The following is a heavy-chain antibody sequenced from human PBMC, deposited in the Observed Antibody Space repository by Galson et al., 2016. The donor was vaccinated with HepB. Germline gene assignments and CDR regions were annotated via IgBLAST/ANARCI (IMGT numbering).Heavy chain of an antibody. CDR2: VSSSSSYI. V-gene: IGHV3-21*01. Sequence: SLRLSCAASGITFSRYTMNWVSSVSSSSSYIYYADSVKGRFTISRDNAKNSLYLQMNSLRAEDTAVYYCAGPGGNSAWDGIDFFYYGLDVWGQGTTVTVSS. CDR1: GITFSRYT. D-gene: IGHD6-19*01. CDR3: AGPGGNSAWDGIDFFYYGLDV. J-gene: IGHJ6*02.